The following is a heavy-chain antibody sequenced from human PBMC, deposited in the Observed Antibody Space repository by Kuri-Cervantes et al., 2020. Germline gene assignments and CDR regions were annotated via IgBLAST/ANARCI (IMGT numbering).Heavy chain of an antibody. CDR3: ANHPSGYYLNDASDI. J-gene: IGHJ3*02. CDR1: GFTFISYA. CDR2: ITSNGGST. V-gene: IGHV3-64*02. D-gene: IGHD3-22*01. Sequence: GETRKISCAASGFTFISYAMHWVRQAPGKGLEYVSAITSNGGSTYYADSVKGRFTISRDNSKNTLYLQMNSLRAEDTAVYYCANHPSGYYLNDASDIWGQGTMVPVSS.